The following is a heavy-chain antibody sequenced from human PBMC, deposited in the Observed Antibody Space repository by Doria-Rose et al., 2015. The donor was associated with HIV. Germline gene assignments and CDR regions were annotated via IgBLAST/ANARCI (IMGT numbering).Heavy chain of an antibody. V-gene: IGHV2-26*01. CDR2: IFSDDER. J-gene: IGHJ4*02. CDR1: GVSLSSPGMG. D-gene: IGHD6-13*01. Sequence: QVQLVQSGPVLVKPTETLTLTCTVSGVSLSSPGMGVSWIRQPPGKALEWLAHIFSDDERSYKTSLKRRLTISRGTSKSQVVLTMTDMDPVDTATYYCARIKSSRWYHKYYFDFWGQGTLVIVSA. CDR3: ARIKSSRWYHKYYFDF.